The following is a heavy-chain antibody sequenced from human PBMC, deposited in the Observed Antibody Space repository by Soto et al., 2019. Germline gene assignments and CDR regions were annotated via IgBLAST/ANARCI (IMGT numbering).Heavy chain of an antibody. J-gene: IGHJ4*02. V-gene: IGHV3-64*01. D-gene: IGHD1-7*01. CDR2: ISANGGTT. CDR3: GRASTIGTTSTFCDN. Sequence: EVQLVESGGGLVQPGGSLRLSCAASGFTFSSYAMHWVRQAPGKGLEYVSSISANGGTTYYANSVNGRFTVSRDNSKKTVYLQMGSLRAEDMAVYSCGRASTIGTTSTFCDNWGQGTLVTVSS. CDR1: GFTFSSYA.